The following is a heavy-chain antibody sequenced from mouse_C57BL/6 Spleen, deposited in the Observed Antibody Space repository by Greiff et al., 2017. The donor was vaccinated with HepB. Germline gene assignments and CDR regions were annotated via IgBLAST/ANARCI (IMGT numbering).Heavy chain of an antibody. J-gene: IGHJ4*01. CDR2: IYPGDGDT. Sequence: PLQQSGPELVKPGASVKISCKASGYAFSSSWMNWVKQRPGKGLEWIGRIYPGDGDTNYNGKFKGKATLTADKSSSTAYMQLSSLTSEDSAVYFCARWLLRSGYAMDYWGQGTSVTVSS. CDR3: ARWLLRSGYAMDY. V-gene: IGHV1-82*01. D-gene: IGHD2-3*01. CDR1: GYAFSSSW.